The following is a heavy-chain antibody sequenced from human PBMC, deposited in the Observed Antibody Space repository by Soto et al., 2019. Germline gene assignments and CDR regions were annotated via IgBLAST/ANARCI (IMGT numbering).Heavy chain of an antibody. CDR1: GGSISSGGYY. Sequence: QVQLQESGPGLVKPSQTLSLTCTVSGGSISSGGYYWSWIRQHPGKGLEWIGYIYYSGSNYYNPSHKSRVNISVDTSKNQFSLKLSSVTAADTAVYYCARVGYDSSGRPTHIDYWGQGTLVTVSS. CDR3: ARVGYDSSGRPTHIDY. V-gene: IGHV4-31*03. CDR2: IYYSGSN. D-gene: IGHD3-22*01. J-gene: IGHJ4*02.